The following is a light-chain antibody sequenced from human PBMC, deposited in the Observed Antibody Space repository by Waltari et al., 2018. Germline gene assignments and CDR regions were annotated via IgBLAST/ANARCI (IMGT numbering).Light chain of an antibody. CDR3: EQYNNWPPWT. CDR1: QSVSSN. CDR2: GAS. J-gene: IGKJ1*01. Sequence: EIVMTQSPATLSVSLGDRATLSCRASQSVSSNLAWYQQKPGQAPRPLIYGASTRATGIPARFSGSGSGTEFTLTISSLQSEDFAVYYCEQYNNWPPWTFGQGTKVEIK. V-gene: IGKV3D-15*01.